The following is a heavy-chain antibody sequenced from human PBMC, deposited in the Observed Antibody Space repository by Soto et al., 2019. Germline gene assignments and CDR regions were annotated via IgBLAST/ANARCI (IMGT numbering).Heavy chain of an antibody. V-gene: IGHV3-48*02. J-gene: IGHJ6*02. CDR2: ISGSGGTI. Sequence: EVQLVESGGGLKQPGGSLRVSCAASGFTFRSYGMNWVRQSPAKGLEWVSYISGSGGTIYYADSVKGRFTISRDNAKNSLYLQMNSLRDEDTAVYYCARSVSYYYGMDVWGQGTTVTVSS. CDR1: GFTFRSYG. CDR3: ARSVSYYYGMDV.